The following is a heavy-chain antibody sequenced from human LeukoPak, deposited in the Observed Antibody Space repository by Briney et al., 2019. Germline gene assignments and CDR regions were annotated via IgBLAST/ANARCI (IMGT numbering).Heavy chain of an antibody. CDR1: GFTFSSYA. V-gene: IGHV3-23*01. CDR3: AKGPLSFGELLS. D-gene: IGHD3-10*01. Sequence: PGGSLRLSCAASGFTFSSYALSWVRQAPGKGLELVSAISGSGGSTYYADSVKGWFTISRDNSKNTLYLQMNSLRAEDTAVYYCAKGPLSFGELLSWGQGTLVTVSS. J-gene: IGHJ5*02. CDR2: ISGSGGST.